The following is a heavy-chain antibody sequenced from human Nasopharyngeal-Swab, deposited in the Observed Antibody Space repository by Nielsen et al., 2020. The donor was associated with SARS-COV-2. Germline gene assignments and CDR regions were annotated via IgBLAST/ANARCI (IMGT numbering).Heavy chain of an antibody. V-gene: IGHV3-9*01. J-gene: IGHJ3*02. CDR3: AKVPYYDILTGYHDAFDI. CDR1: GFTFDDYA. CDR2: ISWNSGSI. D-gene: IGHD3-9*01. Sequence: SLKISCAASGFTFDDYAMHWVRQDPGKGLEWVSGISWNSGSIGYADSVKGRFTISRDNAKNSLYLQMNSLRAEDTALYYCAKVPYYDILTGYHDAFDIWGQGTMVTVSS.